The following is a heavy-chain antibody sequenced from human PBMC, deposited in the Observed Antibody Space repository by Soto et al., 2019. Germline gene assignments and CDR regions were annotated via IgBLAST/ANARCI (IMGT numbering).Heavy chain of an antibody. CDR1: GFSLSTSGMC. Sequence: SGPTLVNPTQTLTLTCTFSGFSLSTSGMCVSWIRQPPGKALEWLALIDWDDDKYYSTSLKTTLTISKDTSKNQVVLTVTNMDPVDTATYYCARGRRDGCNNDAFDIWGQGTMVTVSS. CDR3: ARGRRDGCNNDAFDI. CDR2: IDWDDDK. V-gene: IGHV2-70*01. J-gene: IGHJ3*02. D-gene: IGHD2-2*02.